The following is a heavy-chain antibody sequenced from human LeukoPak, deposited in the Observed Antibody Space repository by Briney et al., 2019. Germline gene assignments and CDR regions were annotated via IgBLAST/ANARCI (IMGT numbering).Heavy chain of an antibody. CDR2: IYYSGST. D-gene: IGHD3-10*01. V-gene: IGHV4-59*01. CDR1: GGSISTYY. J-gene: IGHJ4*02. CDR3: ASGGPSYDCSGSSFDY. Sequence: SETLSLTCTVSGGSISTYYWSWIRQPPGKELEWIGYIYYSGSTNYNPSLKSRLTISVDTSKNQFSLKLNSVTAADTAVYYCASGGPSYDCSGSSFDYWGQGTLVTISS.